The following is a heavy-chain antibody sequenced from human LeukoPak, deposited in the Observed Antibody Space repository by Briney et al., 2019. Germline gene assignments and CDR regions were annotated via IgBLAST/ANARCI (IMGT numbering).Heavy chain of an antibody. Sequence: GGSLRLSCAASGFTFSDYYMSWIRQAPGKGLEWVSYISSSGSTIYYADSVKGRSTISRDNAKNSLYLQMHSLRAEDTAVYYCARDPSGYSYGLNWFDPWGQGTPVTVSS. CDR3: ARDPSGYSYGLNWFDP. CDR2: ISSSGSTI. J-gene: IGHJ5*02. D-gene: IGHD5-18*01. CDR1: GFTFSDYY. V-gene: IGHV3-11*04.